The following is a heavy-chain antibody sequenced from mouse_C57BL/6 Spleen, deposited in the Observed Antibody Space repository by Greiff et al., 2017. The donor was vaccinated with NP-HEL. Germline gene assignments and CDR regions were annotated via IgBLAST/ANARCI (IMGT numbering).Heavy chain of an antibody. CDR2: INPNYGTT. CDR3: ARSGLGRDYAMDY. V-gene: IGHV1-39*01. CDR1: GYSFTDYN. J-gene: IGHJ4*01. D-gene: IGHD4-1*01. Sequence: VQLKESGPELVKPGASVKISCKASGYSFTDYNMNWVKQSNGKSLEWIGVINPNYGTTSYNQKFKGKATLTVDQSSSTAYMQLNSLTSEDSAVYYCARSGLGRDYAMDYWGQGTSVTVSS.